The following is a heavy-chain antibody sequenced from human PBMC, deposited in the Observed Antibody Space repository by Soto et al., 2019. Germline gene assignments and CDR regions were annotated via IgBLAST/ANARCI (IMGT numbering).Heavy chain of an antibody. CDR2: IYFSGIT. Sequence: PPGKRPQLIGVIYFSGITSYNQSLKSRVTISVDTSNNQFSLELSSVTATDTAVYYCVRQPYGAYRYFLDNWGQGTPVTVSS. D-gene: IGHD5-18*01. CDR3: VRQPYGAYRYFLDN. V-gene: IGHV4-39*01. J-gene: IGHJ4*02.